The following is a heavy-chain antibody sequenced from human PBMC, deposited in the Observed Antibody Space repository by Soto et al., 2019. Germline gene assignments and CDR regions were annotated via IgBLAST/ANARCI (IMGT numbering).Heavy chain of an antibody. CDR3: AREVRVYCSSTSCYTWESSYYYSGMDV. CDR2: MNPNSGNT. V-gene: IGHV1-8*01. J-gene: IGHJ6*02. Sequence: ASVKVSCKASGYTFTSYDINWVRQATGQGLEWMGWMNPNSGNTGYAQKFQGRVTMTRNTSISTAYMELSSLRSEDTAVYYCAREVRVYCSSTSCYTWESSYYYSGMDVWGQGTTVTVYS. D-gene: IGHD2-2*02. CDR1: GYTFTSYD.